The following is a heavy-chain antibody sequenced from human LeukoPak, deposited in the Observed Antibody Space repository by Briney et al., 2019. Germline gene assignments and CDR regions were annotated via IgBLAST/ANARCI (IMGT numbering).Heavy chain of an antibody. CDR1: GFTVSSNY. J-gene: IGHJ4*02. V-gene: IGHV3-53*01. D-gene: IGHD3-22*01. CDR3: AREGRYYYDSSGYNDFDY. CDR2: IYSGVST. Sequence: GRSLRLSCAASGFTVSSNYMSWVRHAPGKGLEWVSVIYSGVSTYYADSVKGQFTISRDNSKNTLYLQMSSLRAEDTAVYYCAREGRYYYDSSGYNDFDYWGQGTLVTVSS.